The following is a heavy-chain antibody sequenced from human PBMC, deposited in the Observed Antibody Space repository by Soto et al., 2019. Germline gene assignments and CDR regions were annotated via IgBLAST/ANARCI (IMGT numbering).Heavy chain of an antibody. V-gene: IGHV4-59*08. CDR1: GASLSPNY. CDR2: IYYAGTT. J-gene: IGHJ4*02. D-gene: IGHD2-2*01. Sequence: QVQLQESGPGLVKPSETLSLRCSVSGASLSPNYWSWFRQPPGKGLQWIGYIYYAGTTTYNPSLKSRFTISLNTSKNEVSLELTSVTAADTAVYYCASLGAFYQALDSWGQGALVTVSS. CDR3: ASLGAFYQALDS.